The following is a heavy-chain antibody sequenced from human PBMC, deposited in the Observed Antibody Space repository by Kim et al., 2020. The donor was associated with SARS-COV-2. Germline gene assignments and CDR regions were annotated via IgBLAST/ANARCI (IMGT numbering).Heavy chain of an antibody. J-gene: IGHJ5*02. D-gene: IGHD1-26*01. V-gene: IGHV5-51*01. Sequence: GESLKISCKGSGYSFTSYWIGWVRKMPGKGLEWMGIIYPGDSDTRYSPSFQGQVTISADKSISTAYLQWSSLKASDTAMYYCARQFSGSYYKSWFDPWGQGTLVTVSS. CDR2: IYPGDSDT. CDR3: ARQFSGSYYKSWFDP. CDR1: GYSFTSYW.